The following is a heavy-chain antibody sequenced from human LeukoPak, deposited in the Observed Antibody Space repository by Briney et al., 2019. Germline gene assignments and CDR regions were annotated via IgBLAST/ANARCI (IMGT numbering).Heavy chain of an antibody. CDR2: INPNSGGT. D-gene: IGHD2-2*01. Sequence: GASVKVSCKASGYTFTGYYMHWVRQAPGQGLEWMGRINPNSGGTNYAQKFQGRVTMTRDTSISTCYMELSRLRSDDTAVYYCARRRKYCCGTSCYSAGGFDYWGQGTLVTVSS. J-gene: IGHJ4*02. CDR3: ARRRKYCCGTSCYSAGGFDY. V-gene: IGHV1-2*06. CDR1: GYTFTGYY.